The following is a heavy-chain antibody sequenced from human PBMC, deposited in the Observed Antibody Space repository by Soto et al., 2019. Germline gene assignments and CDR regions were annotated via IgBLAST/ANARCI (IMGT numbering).Heavy chain of an antibody. Sequence: HPWGCLRLSCAASGFTFSSYAMHWVRQAPGKGLEWVAVISYDGSNKYYADSVKGRFTISRDNSKNTLYLQMNSLRAEDTAVYYCAREERRPYGMDVWGQGTTVTVSS. CDR1: GFTFSSYA. J-gene: IGHJ6*02. CDR3: AREERRPYGMDV. V-gene: IGHV3-30-3*01. CDR2: ISYDGSNK.